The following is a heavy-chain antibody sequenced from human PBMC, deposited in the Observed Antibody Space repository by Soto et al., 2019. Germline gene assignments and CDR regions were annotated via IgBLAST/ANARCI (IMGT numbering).Heavy chain of an antibody. D-gene: IGHD6-19*01. CDR2: IHGGDSNT. CDR3: ARQVTSSTGWDY. CDR1: GYMFTNYW. J-gene: IGHJ4*02. Sequence: EVQLVQSGAEVKKPGESLKISCKGSGYMFTNYWIGWVRQMPGKGLEWMGIIHGGDSNTRYSPSFDGQVTISTDKSINTAYLQWSSLKASDTAMYYCARQVTSSTGWDYWRQGTLVTVSS. V-gene: IGHV5-51*01.